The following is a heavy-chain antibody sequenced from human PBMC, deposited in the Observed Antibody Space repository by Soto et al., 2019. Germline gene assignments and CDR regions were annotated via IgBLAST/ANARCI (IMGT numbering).Heavy chain of an antibody. D-gene: IGHD5-12*01. V-gene: IGHV3-9*01. Sequence: GVSLRLSCAASGFTFDDYAMHWVRQSPGKGLEWVSGISWNSGSIGYADSVKGRFTISRDNAKNSLYLQMNSLRAEDTALYYCAKDTASGYPYKNWFEPWGQGTLVTVSS. CDR3: AKDTASGYPYKNWFEP. CDR2: ISWNSGSI. CDR1: GFTFDDYA. J-gene: IGHJ5*02.